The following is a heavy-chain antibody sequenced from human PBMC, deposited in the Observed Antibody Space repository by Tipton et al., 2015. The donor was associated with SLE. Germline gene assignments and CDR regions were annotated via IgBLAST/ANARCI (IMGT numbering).Heavy chain of an antibody. CDR3: ARDYYGSGFDAFDI. V-gene: IGHV4-39*07. J-gene: IGHJ3*02. Sequence: TLSLTCTVSGGSISDSSHYWVWIRQSPGKGLEWVGWIYHTGSTDYNPSLKSRVTISVDTSKNQFSLRLSSVTAADTAVYYCARDYYGSGFDAFDIWGQGTMVTVSS. CDR1: GGSISDSSHY. D-gene: IGHD3-10*01. CDR2: IYHTGST.